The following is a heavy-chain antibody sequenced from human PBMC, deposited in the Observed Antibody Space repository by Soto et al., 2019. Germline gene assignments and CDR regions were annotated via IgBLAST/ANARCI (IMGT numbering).Heavy chain of an antibody. Sequence: KSSETLSLTCAVSGGSISSGGYSWSWIRQPPGKGLEWIGYIYHSGSTYYNPSLKSRVTISVDRSKNQFSLKLSSVTAADTAVYYCASTPMTTVTTPACYFDYWGQGTLVTVSS. V-gene: IGHV4-30-2*01. CDR1: GGSISSGGYS. D-gene: IGHD4-17*01. CDR2: IYHSGST. J-gene: IGHJ4*02. CDR3: ASTPMTTVTTPACYFDY.